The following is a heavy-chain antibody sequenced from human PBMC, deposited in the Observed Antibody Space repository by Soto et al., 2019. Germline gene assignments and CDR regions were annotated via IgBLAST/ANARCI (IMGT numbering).Heavy chain of an antibody. CDR2: INSDGSST. V-gene: IGHV3-74*01. CDR3: AKARAQYYDFWSGYPVDY. D-gene: IGHD3-3*01. Sequence: PGGSLGLSCAAXGFSFSSYWMHWVRQAPGKGLVWVSRINSDGSSTSYADSVKGRFTISRDNAKNTLYLQMNSLRAEDTAVYYCAKARAQYYDFWSGYPVDYWGQGTLVTVSS. CDR1: GFSFSSYW. J-gene: IGHJ4*02.